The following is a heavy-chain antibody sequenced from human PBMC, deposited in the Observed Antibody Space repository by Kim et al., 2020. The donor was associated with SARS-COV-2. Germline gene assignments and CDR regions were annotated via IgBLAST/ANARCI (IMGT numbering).Heavy chain of an antibody. D-gene: IGHD2-8*01. CDR2: SR. V-gene: IGHV3-23*01. J-gene: IGHJ4*02. CDR3: AKDRWMLMYF. Sequence: SRYYADSGKGRFTISRDNSKSTLYLQMNSLRAEDTAVYYCAKDRWMLMYFWGQGTLVTVSS.